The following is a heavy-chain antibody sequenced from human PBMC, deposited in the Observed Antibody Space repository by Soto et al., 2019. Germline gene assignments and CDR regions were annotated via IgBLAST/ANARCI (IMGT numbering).Heavy chain of an antibody. J-gene: IGHJ5*01. D-gene: IGHD4-17*01. CDR3: ARHDYGDYPNNDS. V-gene: IGHV4-61*01. Sequence: QVQLQESGPGLVKPSETLSLTCTVSGGSVSSGSYYWSWIRQPPGKGLEWIGYIYYSGSTNYNPSLKSRVXXSXDXXKNQFSLKLSSVTAADTAVYYCARHDYGDYPNNDSWGQGTLVTVSS. CDR1: GGSVSSGSYY. CDR2: IYYSGST.